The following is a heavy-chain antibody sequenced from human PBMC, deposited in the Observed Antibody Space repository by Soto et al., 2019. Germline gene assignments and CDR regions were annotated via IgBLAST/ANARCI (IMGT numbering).Heavy chain of an antibody. J-gene: IGHJ6*02. Sequence: SVKVSCKASGGTFSSYTISWVRQAPGQGLEWMGRIIPILGIANYAQKFQGRVTITADKSTSTAYMELSSLRSEDTAVYYCARGHYDSSGYFDYYYYGMDVWGQGTTVTVSS. CDR2: IIPILGIA. V-gene: IGHV1-69*02. D-gene: IGHD3-22*01. CDR1: GGTFSSYT. CDR3: ARGHYDSSGYFDYYYYGMDV.